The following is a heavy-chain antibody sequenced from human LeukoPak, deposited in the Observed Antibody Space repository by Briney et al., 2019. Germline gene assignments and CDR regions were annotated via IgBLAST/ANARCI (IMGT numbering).Heavy chain of an antibody. D-gene: IGHD3-9*01. CDR1: GFTFSSYA. CDR2: ISGSGGST. J-gene: IGHJ5*02. V-gene: IGHV3-23*01. Sequence: HPGGSLRLSCAASGFTFSSYAMSWVRQTPGKGLEWVSAISGSGGSTYYADSVKGRFTISRDNSKNTLLLQMNSLRVEDTAPYYCARDYTGYFPWGQGTLVIVSS. CDR3: ARDYTGYFP.